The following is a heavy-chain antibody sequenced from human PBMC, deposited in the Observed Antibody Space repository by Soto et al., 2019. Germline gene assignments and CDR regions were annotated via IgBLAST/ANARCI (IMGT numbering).Heavy chain of an antibody. CDR1: GFSFDEYG. J-gene: IGHJ6*02. CDR3: AKSTGGTANGLDV. D-gene: IGHD2-8*02. CDR2: ISWSSATI. Sequence: EVQLVESGGGLVQPGRSLRLSCAASGFSFDEYGMHWVRQGPGKGLEWVSGISWSSATIGYADSVKGRFSSSRDNAKRSLYLQMSSLTPEDTALYYCAKSTGGTANGLDVWGQGITVTVSS. V-gene: IGHV3-9*01.